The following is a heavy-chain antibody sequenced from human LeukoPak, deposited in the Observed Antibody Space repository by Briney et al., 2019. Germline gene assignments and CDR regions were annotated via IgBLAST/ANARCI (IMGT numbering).Heavy chain of an antibody. D-gene: IGHD3-9*01. CDR3: TSPYYDILTGYFPPVYGMDV. J-gene: IGHJ6*02. V-gene: IGHV3-73*01. CDR1: GFAFSGSA. CDR2: FIMKANSYAT. Sequence: GGLLRLSCAAFGFAFSGSAMPGVGRASGKGLGWVGRFIMKANSYATAYAASVKGRFTISRDDSKNTTYLQMNSLKTEDTAVYYCTSPYYDILTGYFPPVYGMDVWGQGTTVTVSS.